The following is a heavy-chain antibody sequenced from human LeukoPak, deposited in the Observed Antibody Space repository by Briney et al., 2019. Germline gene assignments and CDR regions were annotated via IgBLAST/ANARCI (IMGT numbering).Heavy chain of an antibody. J-gene: IGHJ6*03. V-gene: IGHV4-38-2*02. CDR3: ARLHYGGNYGYYYYYMDV. D-gene: IGHD4-23*01. CDR2: IYHSGNT. CDR1: GYSISSGYY. Sequence: PSETLSLTCTVSGYSISSGYYWGWIRQPPGKGLEWIGSIYHSGNTYYNPSLKTRVTISLDTSKNQFSLKLSSVTAADTAVYYCARLHYGGNYGYYYYYMDVWGKGTTVTISS.